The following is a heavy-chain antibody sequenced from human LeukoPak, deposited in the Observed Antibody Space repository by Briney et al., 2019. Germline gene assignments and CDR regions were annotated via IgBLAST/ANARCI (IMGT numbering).Heavy chain of an antibody. CDR2: IYYSGST. J-gene: IGHJ5*02. D-gene: IGHD4-17*01. Sequence: PSETLSLTCTVSGGSISSGDYYWSWIRQPPGKGLEWIGYIYYSGSTYYNPSLKSRVIISVDTSKNQFSLKLSSVTAADTAVYYCTREYGDDNWFDPWGQGTLVTVSS. CDR1: GGSISSGDYY. V-gene: IGHV4-30-4*01. CDR3: TREYGDDNWFDP.